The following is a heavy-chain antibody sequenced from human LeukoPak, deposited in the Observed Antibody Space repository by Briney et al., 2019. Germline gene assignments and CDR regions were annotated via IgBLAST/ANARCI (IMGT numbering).Heavy chain of an antibody. CDR1: GGSISSYY. V-gene: IGHV4-4*07. CDR2: IHTSGST. J-gene: IGHJ4*02. Sequence: SETLSLTCTVSGGSISSYYWSWIRQPAGKGLEWIGRIHTSGSTNYSSSLKSRVTMSVDTSKNQFSLKLSSVTAADTAVYYCARDRYYYDGSARYFDYWGQGTLVTVSS. D-gene: IGHD3-22*01. CDR3: ARDRYYYDGSARYFDY.